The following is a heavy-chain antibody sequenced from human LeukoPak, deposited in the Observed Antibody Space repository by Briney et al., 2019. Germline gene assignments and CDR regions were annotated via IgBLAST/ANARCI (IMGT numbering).Heavy chain of an antibody. J-gene: IGHJ4*02. Sequence: ASVKVSCKASGGTFSSYAISWVRQAPGQGLEWMGGIIPIFGTANYAQKFQGRVTITADESTSTAYMELSSLRSEDTAVYYCARCPRVVGATTFDYWGQGTLVTVSS. V-gene: IGHV1-69*13. D-gene: IGHD1-26*01. CDR2: IIPIFGTA. CDR3: ARCPRVVGATTFDY. CDR1: GGTFSSYA.